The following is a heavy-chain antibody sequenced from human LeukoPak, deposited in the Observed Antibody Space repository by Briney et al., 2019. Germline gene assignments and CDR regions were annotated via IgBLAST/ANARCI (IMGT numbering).Heavy chain of an antibody. CDR2: MNPNSGNT. CDR1: GYTFTSYD. CDR3: ASSLITIYGPGDY. V-gene: IGHV1-8*01. Sequence: GASVKVSCKASGYTFTSYDINWVRQATGQGLEWMGWMNPNSGNTGYAQKFQGRVTMTRNTSISTAYMELSSLRSEDTAVYYCASSLITIYGPGDYWGQATLVTVSS. J-gene: IGHJ4*02. D-gene: IGHD3-16*01.